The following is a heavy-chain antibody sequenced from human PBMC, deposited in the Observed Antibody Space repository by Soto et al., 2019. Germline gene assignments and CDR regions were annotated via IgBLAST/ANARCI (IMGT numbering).Heavy chain of an antibody. CDR3: ARDVGGWFDY. J-gene: IGHJ4*02. V-gene: IGHV3-30-3*01. CDR2: ISYDGSNK. D-gene: IGHD6-19*01. Sequence: QVQLVESGGGVVQPGRSLRLSCAASGFTFSSYAMHWVSQAPGKGLEWVAVISYDGSNKYYADSVKGRFTISRDNSKNTLYLQMNGLRAEDTAVYYCARDVGGWFDYWGQGTLVTVSS. CDR1: GFTFSSYA.